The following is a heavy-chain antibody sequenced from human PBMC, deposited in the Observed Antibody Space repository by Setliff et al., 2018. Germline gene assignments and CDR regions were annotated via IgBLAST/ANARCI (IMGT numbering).Heavy chain of an antibody. CDR2: IYYSGST. V-gene: IGHV4-39*01. J-gene: IGHJ4*02. D-gene: IGHD3-3*01. Sequence: SETLSLTCTVSDVSISSSSFYWAWIRQPPGKGLEWIGSIYYSGSTYYNPSLTSRVTISVDTSNNQFSLNLRSVTAAGTAIYYCARHFRSSKVQFLEYLTDYYFDSWGQGTLVTVSS. CDR3: ARHFRSSKVQFLEYLTDYYFDS. CDR1: DVSISSSSFY.